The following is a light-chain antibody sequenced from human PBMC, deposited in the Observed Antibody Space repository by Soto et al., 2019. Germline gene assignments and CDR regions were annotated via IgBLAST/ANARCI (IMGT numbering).Light chain of an antibody. CDR2: KAS. J-gene: IGKJ1*01. V-gene: IGKV1-5*03. Sequence: DIQMTQSPSTLSGSVGDRVTLTCRASQTISSWLAWYQQKPGKDPKLLIYKASTLKSGVPSRFSGSGSGTEFNLTISRLQTDDFATYECQHYNSYSEAFCQGTKVDIK. CDR3: QHYNSYSEA. CDR1: QTISSW.